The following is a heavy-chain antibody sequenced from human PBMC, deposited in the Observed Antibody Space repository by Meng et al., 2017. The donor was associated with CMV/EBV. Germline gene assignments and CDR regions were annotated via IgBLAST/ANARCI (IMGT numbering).Heavy chain of an antibody. Sequence: SETLSLTCTVSGGSIYSSTFYWGWIRQPPGKGLEWIGSIYFGGNTYYNPSLKSRVTISIDTSKNQFSLRLSSVTAADTAVYYCARDKRFQGWFDPWGQGTLVTVSS. J-gene: IGHJ5*02. CDR3: ARDKRFQGWFDP. D-gene: IGHD5-24*01. CDR2: IYFGGNT. CDR1: GGSIYSSTFY. V-gene: IGHV4-39*07.